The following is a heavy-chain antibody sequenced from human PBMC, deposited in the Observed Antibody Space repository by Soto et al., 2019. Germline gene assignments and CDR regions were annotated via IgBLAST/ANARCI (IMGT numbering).Heavy chain of an antibody. D-gene: IGHD3-22*01. CDR3: ARERRKRVSGYYNRFDP. V-gene: IGHV4-31*03. CDR1: GGSISSGGYY. Sequence: NPSETLSLTCTVSGGSISSGGYYWSWIRQHPGKGLEWIGYIYYSGSTYYNPSLKSRVTISVDTSKNQFSLKLSSVTAADTAVYYCARERRKRVSGYYNRFDPWGQGTLVTVSS. CDR2: IYYSGST. J-gene: IGHJ5*02.